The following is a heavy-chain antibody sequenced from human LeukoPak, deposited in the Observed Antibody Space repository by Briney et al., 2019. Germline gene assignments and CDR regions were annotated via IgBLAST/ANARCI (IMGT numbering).Heavy chain of an antibody. CDR3: ANLGDDLYYYDSSGYYLSLFDY. CDR1: GFTFSSYA. D-gene: IGHD3-22*01. CDR2: IRCDGSNK. V-gene: IGHV3-30*02. Sequence: GGSLRLSCAASGFTFSSYAMHWVRQAPGKGLEWVAFIRCDGSNKYYADSVKGRFTISRDNSKNTLYLQMNSLRAEDTAVYYCANLGDDLYYYDSSGYYLSLFDYWGQGTLVTVSS. J-gene: IGHJ4*02.